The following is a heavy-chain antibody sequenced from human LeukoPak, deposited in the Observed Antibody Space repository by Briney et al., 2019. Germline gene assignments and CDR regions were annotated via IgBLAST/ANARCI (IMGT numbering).Heavy chain of an antibody. D-gene: IGHD3-3*01. CDR2: IIPICGIA. Sequence: SVTVSCTASGGTFSSYAISWVRQAPGQGLEWMGRIIPICGIANYAQKFQGRVTITADKSTSTAYMELSSLRSEDTAVYYCASGSYYDFWSGNGAFDIWGQGTMVTVSS. CDR1: GGTFSSYA. J-gene: IGHJ3*02. CDR3: ASGSYYDFWSGNGAFDI. V-gene: IGHV1-69*04.